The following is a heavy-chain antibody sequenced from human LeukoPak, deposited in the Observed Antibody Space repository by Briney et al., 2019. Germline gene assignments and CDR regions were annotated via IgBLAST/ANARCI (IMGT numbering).Heavy chain of an antibody. CDR1: GGSISSSNW. CDR2: IYHSGST. Sequence: PSGTLSLTCAVSGGSISSSNWWSWVRQPPGKGLEWIGEIYHSGSTNYNPSLKSRVTISVDKSKNQFSLKLSSVTAADTAVYYCASEGYYDSSGYYPVSYWGQGTLVTVSS. V-gene: IGHV4-4*02. J-gene: IGHJ4*02. CDR3: ASEGYYDSSGYYPVSY. D-gene: IGHD3-22*01.